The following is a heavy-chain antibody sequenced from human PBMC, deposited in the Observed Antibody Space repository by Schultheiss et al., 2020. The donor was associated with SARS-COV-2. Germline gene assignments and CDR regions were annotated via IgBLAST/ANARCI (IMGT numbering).Heavy chain of an antibody. CDR2: ITYDGSNK. D-gene: IGHD2-15*01. CDR1: GFTFSGSA. CDR3: ARDLPPPYCSGGSCYSGVPWFDP. J-gene: IGHJ5*02. V-gene: IGHV3-30*04. Sequence: GGSLRLSCAASGFTFSGSAMHWVRQAPGKGLEWVAVITYDGSNKYYADSVKGRFTISRDNSKNTLYLQMNSLRAEDTAVYYCARDLPPPYCSGGSCYSGVPWFDPWGQGTLVTFSS.